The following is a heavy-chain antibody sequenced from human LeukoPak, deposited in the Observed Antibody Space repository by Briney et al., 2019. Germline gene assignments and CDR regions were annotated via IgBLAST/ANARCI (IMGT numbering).Heavy chain of an antibody. CDR3: ARMKGDY. V-gene: IGHV4-59*01. CDR1: GDSITNYY. J-gene: IGHJ4*02. CDR2: IYYSGNT. Sequence: SETLSLTCTVSGDSITNYYWSWYRQPPGQGLEWIGYIYYSGNTNYNPSLKSRVTISVDKSRNQFSLKLRSVTAADTAVYYCARMKGDYWGQGTLVTVSS.